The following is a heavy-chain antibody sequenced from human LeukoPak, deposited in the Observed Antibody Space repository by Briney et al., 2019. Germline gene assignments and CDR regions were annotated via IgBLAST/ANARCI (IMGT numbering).Heavy chain of an antibody. D-gene: IGHD1-26*01. CDR1: GFTFDDYG. CDR3: ARGGSHASDAFDI. J-gene: IGHJ3*02. CDR2: INWNGGST. Sequence: GESLRLSCAASGFTFDDYGMSWVRQAPGKGLEWVSGINWNGGSTGYADSVKGRFTISRDNAKNSLYLQMNSLRAEDTALYHCARGGSHASDAFDIWGQGTMVTVSS. V-gene: IGHV3-20*01.